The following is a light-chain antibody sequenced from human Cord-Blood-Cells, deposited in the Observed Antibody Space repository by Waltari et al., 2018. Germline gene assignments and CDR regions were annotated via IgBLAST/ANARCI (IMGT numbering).Light chain of an antibody. CDR2: KAS. Sequence: DIQMIQSPSTLSASVGHRVTITCRASQSIISWLAWYEQNPGKAPKLLIYKASSLESGVPSRFSGSGYGTEFTRNISSLQPDDFATYYCQKYNSYSTFGQGTKLEIK. J-gene: IGKJ2*01. CDR1: QSIISW. V-gene: IGKV1-5*03. CDR3: QKYNSYST.